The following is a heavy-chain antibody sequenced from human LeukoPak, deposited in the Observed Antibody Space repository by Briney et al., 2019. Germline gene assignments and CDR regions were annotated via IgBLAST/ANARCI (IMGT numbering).Heavy chain of an antibody. CDR2: INPNSGGT. CDR3: ACSSHYDSSGYYYEPWFDP. Sequence: ASVKVSCKASGYTFTSYYMHWVRQAPGQGLEWMGWINPNSGGTNYAQKFQGRVTMTRDTSISTAYMELSRLRSDDTAAYYCACSSHYDSSGYYYEPWFDPWGQGTLVTVSS. CDR1: GYTFTSYY. D-gene: IGHD3-22*01. V-gene: IGHV1-2*02. J-gene: IGHJ5*02.